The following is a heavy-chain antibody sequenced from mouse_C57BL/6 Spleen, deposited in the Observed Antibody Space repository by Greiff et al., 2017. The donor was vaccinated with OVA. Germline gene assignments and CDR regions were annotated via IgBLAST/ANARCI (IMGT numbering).Heavy chain of an antibody. CDR2: ISYDGSN. J-gene: IGHJ2*01. CDR3: ASGYSYFDY. V-gene: IGHV3-6*01. D-gene: IGHD1-2*01. CDR1: GYSITSGYY. Sequence: EVKLMESGPGLVKPSQSLSLTCSVTGYSITSGYYWNWIRQFPGNKLEWMGYISYDGSNNYNPSLKNRISITRDTSKNQFFLKLNSVTTEDTATYYCASGYSYFDYWGQGTTLTVSS.